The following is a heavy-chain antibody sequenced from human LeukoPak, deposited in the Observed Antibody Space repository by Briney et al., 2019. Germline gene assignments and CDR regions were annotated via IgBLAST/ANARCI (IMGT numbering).Heavy chain of an antibody. D-gene: IGHD5-24*01. J-gene: IGHJ4*02. V-gene: IGHV3-30-3*01. CDR3: ARVSRGMATTPGPFDC. CDR1: GFTFSSYA. CDR2: ISYDGSNK. Sequence: GGSLRLSCAASGFTFSSYAMHWVRQAPGKGLEWVAVISYDGSNKYYADSVKGRFTISRDNSKNTLYLQMNSLRAEDTAVYYCARVSRGMATTPGPFDCWGQGTLVTVSS.